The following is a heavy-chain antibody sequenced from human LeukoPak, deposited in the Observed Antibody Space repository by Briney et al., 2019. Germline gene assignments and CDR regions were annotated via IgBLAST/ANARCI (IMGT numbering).Heavy chain of an antibody. CDR2: IYYSGST. D-gene: IGHD5-18*01. J-gene: IGHJ4*02. V-gene: IGHV4-59*01. CDR1: GGSISSYY. CDR3: ARAYTAMAEFDY. Sequence: SETLSLTCTVSGGSISSYYWSWIRQPPGKGLEWIGYIYYSGSTNYNPSLKSRVTISVDTSKNQFSLKLSSVTAADTAAYYCARAYTAMAEFDYWGQGTLVTVSS.